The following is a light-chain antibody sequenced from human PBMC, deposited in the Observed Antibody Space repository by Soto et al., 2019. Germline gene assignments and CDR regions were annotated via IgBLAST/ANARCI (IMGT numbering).Light chain of an antibody. CDR3: QQYNNWPPLT. V-gene: IGKV3-15*01. J-gene: IGKJ4*01. Sequence: EIVTTQSPATLSVSPGETATLSCRASQSVSNNLAWYQQKPGQAPRLLIYGASTRATGIPARFSGSGSGTDFTLTISSLQSEDFAVYYCQQYNNWPPLTFGGGTKVEIK. CDR2: GAS. CDR1: QSVSNN.